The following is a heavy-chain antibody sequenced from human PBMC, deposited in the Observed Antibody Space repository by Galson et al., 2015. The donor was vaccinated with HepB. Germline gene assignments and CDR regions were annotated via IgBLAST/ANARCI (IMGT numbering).Heavy chain of an antibody. CDR2: INNGGST. D-gene: IGHD4-23*01. Sequence: SLRLSCAVSGFTVSDNHVSWVRQAPGKGLEWVSVINNGGSTYYADSVRGRFTISRDNFKNTIYLQMNSLRAEDTAVYYCIGYGGNSGRRGQGTLVTVSS. CDR1: GFTVSDNH. CDR3: IGYGGNSGR. J-gene: IGHJ4*02. V-gene: IGHV3-53*01.